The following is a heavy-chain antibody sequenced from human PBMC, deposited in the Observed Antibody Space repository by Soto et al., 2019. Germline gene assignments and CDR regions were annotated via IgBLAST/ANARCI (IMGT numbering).Heavy chain of an antibody. Sequence: SETLSLTCTVFGGSLSSYDWRWIRPPPGKGLEWIGYIYYSGSTNYNPSLKSRVTISVDTSKNQFSLKLSSVTAADTAVYYCARGSLWFGEFNYYYYYGMDVWGQGNTVTVS. J-gene: IGHJ6*02. CDR2: IYYSGST. CDR1: GGSLSSYD. D-gene: IGHD3-10*01. V-gene: IGHV4-59*01. CDR3: ARGSLWFGEFNYYYYYGMDV.